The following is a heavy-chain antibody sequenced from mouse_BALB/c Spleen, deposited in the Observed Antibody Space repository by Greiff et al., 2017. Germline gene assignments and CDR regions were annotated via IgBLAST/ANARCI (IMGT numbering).Heavy chain of an antibody. CDR3: ARDRREYGNYEAMDY. V-gene: IGHV2-6-7*01. CDR2: IWGDGST. D-gene: IGHD2-10*02. Sequence: VNVVESGPGLVAPSQSLSITCTVSGFSLTGYGVNWVRQPPGKGLEWLGMIWGDGSTDYNSALKSRLSISKDNSKSQVFLKMNSLQTDDTARYYCARDRREYGNYEAMDYWGQGTSVTVSS. J-gene: IGHJ4*01. CDR1: GFSLTGYG.